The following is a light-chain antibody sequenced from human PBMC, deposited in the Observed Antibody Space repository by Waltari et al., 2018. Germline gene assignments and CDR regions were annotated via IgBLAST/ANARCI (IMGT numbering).Light chain of an antibody. V-gene: IGLV1-44*01. J-gene: IGLJ3*02. Sequence: QSAMTQPPSASGTPAHTVTISCFGGSSTVGNNPVTGYQQLPGTAPKVLIYSDNQRRSGVPDRLSGAKSGTTASLAIRGLQSEDEADYYCAAWDYKLNGVLYGGGTKLTVL. CDR3: AAWDYKLNGVL. CDR2: SDN. CDR1: SSTVGNNP.